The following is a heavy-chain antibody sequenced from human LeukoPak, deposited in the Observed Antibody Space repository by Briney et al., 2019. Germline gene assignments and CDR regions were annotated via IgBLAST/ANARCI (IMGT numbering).Heavy chain of an antibody. CDR1: GFTFSSYG. D-gene: IGHD2-15*01. CDR3: ARHPILCSGGSCYWWFDP. J-gene: IGHJ5*02. Sequence: GGSLRLSCAASGFTFSSYGMHWVRQAPGKGLEWVSYISSSSSTIYYADSVKGRFTISRDNAKNSLYLQMNSLRAEDTAVYYCARHPILCSGGSCYWWFDPWGQGTLVTVSS. V-gene: IGHV3-48*01. CDR2: ISSSSSTI.